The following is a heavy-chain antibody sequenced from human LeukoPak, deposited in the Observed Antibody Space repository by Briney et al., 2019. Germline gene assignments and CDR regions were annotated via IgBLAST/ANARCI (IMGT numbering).Heavy chain of an antibody. V-gene: IGHV3-7*01. D-gene: IGHD3-10*01. CDR2: IKQDGSEI. CDR1: GFVFSDYW. Sequence: PGGSLRLSCEVSGFVFSDYWMNWVRQAPGKGLEWVASIKQDGSEIYYVDSVKGRFTISRDNAKNSLYLQMSSLRAEDTAMYYCVSHSFGGPFDAFDIWGQGTLVTVSS. J-gene: IGHJ3*02. CDR3: VSHSFGGPFDAFDI.